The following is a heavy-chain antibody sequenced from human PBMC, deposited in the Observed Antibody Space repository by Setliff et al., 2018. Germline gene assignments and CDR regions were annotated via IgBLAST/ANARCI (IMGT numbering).Heavy chain of an antibody. Sequence: SETLSLTCTVSGGSIRSSTHYWGWIRQPPGKGLEWIGTIYYSGLTYYTPSLRSLATISVDTSKNRFSLQLSSVTAADTAVYYCAGYQGSGSNYKVVNWFDPWGQGTLVTV. CDR2: IYYSGLT. D-gene: IGHD3-10*01. CDR1: GGSIRSSTHY. J-gene: IGHJ5*02. V-gene: IGHV4-39*02. CDR3: AGYQGSGSNYKVVNWFDP.